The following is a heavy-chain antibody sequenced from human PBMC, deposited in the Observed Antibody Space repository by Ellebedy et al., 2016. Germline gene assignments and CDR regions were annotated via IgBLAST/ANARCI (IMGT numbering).Heavy chain of an antibody. CDR2: IYYSGST. V-gene: IGHV4-39*01. Sequence: SETLSLTCTVSSGSISSSSYYWGWIRQPPGKGLEWIGSIYYSGSTYYNPSLKSRVTISVDTSKNQFSLKLSSVTAADTAVYYCARPYSSGWYYWGQGTLVTVSS. J-gene: IGHJ4*02. D-gene: IGHD6-19*01. CDR1: SGSISSSSYY. CDR3: ARPYSSGWYY.